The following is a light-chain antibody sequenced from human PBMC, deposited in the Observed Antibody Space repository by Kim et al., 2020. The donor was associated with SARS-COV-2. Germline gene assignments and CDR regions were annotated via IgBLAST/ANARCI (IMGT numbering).Light chain of an antibody. Sequence: SSELTQDPAVSVALGQTVRITCQGDSLRTYYTTWFQQKPGQAPIVVFYGKNNRPSRIPDRFSGSSSGNTASLTITATQAGDEADYYCNSRDNNDNVLFGG. V-gene: IGLV3-19*01. CDR1: SLRTYY. CDR2: GKN. J-gene: IGLJ2*01. CDR3: NSRDNNDNVL.